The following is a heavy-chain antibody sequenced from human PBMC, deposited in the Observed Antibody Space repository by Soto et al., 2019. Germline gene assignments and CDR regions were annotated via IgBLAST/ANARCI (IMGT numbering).Heavy chain of an antibody. J-gene: IGHJ4*02. CDR3: ARALYSSSWSEGY. CDR1: GFTFSSYW. D-gene: IGHD6-13*01. CDR2: IKQDGSEK. V-gene: IGHV3-7*03. Sequence: EVQLVESGGGLVQPGGSLRLSCAASGFTFSSYWMSWVRQAPGKGLEWVANIKQDGSEKYYVDSVKGRFTISRDNAKNSLYLQMNSLRAEDTAVYYCARALYSSSWSEGYWGQGTPVTVSS.